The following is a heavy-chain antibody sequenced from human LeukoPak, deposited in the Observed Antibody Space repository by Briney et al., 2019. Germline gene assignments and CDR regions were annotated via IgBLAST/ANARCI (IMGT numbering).Heavy chain of an antibody. J-gene: IGHJ5*02. CDR3: TTDVNRFMVTASS. V-gene: IGHV3-15*01. CDR2: IRSKTDGGAS. Sequence: GGSLRLSCAASGFTIGSNYMSWVRQAPGKGLEWVGRIRSKTDGGASEYAAPVKGRFSISRDDSNNTLYLEMISLKAEDTAIYYCTTDVNRFMVTASSWGQGTLVTASS. CDR1: GFTIGSNY. D-gene: IGHD2-21*02.